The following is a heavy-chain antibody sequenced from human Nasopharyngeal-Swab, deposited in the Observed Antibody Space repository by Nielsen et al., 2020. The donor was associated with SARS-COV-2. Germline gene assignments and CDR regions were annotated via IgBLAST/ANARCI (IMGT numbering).Heavy chain of an antibody. Sequence: SETLSLTCTVSGGSISSSSYYWGWIRQPPGKGLEWIGSIYYSGSTYYNPSLKSRVTISVDTSKNQFSLKLSSVTAADTAVYYCARHEEKGGLLWYFDLWGRGTLVTVSS. CDR1: GGSISSSSYY. CDR3: ARHEEKGGLLWYFDL. D-gene: IGHD1-26*01. CDR2: IYYSGST. J-gene: IGHJ2*01. V-gene: IGHV4-39*01.